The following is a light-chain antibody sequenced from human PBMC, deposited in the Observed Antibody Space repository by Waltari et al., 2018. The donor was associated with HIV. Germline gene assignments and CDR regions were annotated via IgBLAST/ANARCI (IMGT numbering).Light chain of an antibody. CDR1: QSLLVNSNNKNY. CDR3: QQHYTSPLT. V-gene: IGKV4-1*01. CDR2: WAS. J-gene: IGKJ3*01. Sequence: DIVLTQSPDSLAVSLGERATINCTSSQSLLVNSNNKNYLTWYQQTPGQPPKLLFYWASTREYGVPERVSGSGSGTDFTLTINSLQAEDVAVYFCQQHYTSPLTFGPGTNV.